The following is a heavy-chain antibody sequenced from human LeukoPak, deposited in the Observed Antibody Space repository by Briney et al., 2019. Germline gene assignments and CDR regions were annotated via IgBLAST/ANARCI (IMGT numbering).Heavy chain of an antibody. Sequence: GGSLRLSCAASGFTFSSYGMHWVRQAPGKGLEWVAFIRYDGSNKYYADSVKGRFTISRDNSKNTLYLQMNGLRAEDKAVYYCAKVSGGGSFELYFDYWGQGTLVTVSS. CDR3: AKVSGGGSFELYFDY. J-gene: IGHJ4*02. CDR1: GFTFSSYG. CDR2: IRYDGSNK. D-gene: IGHD1-26*01. V-gene: IGHV3-30*02.